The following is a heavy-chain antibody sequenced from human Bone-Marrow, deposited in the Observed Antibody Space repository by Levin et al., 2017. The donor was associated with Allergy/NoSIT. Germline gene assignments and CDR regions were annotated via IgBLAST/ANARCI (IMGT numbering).Heavy chain of an antibody. V-gene: IGHV3-53*01. D-gene: IGHD2-15*01. CDR3: ARERGSRGGYFDY. J-gene: IGHJ4*02. CDR1: GFTVSSNY. CDR2: LSRFCRP. Sequence: GASLPLSCVSSGFTVSSNYMSWVRQAPGNFLSFFSFLSRFCRPSSADSVKGRFTISRDNSKNTLYLQMNSLRAEDTAVYYCARERGSRGGYFDYWGQGTLVTVSS.